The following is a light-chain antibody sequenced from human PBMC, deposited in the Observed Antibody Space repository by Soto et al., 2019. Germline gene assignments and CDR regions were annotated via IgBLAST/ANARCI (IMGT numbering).Light chain of an antibody. CDR3: SSYTSSSTYV. CDR1: SSDVGSYNR. Sequence: QSALTQPRSVSGSPGQAVTISSTGTSSDVGSYNRVSWYQQPPGTAPKLMISEVSNRPSGVPDRFSGSKSGNTASLTISGLQAEYEADYYCSSYTSSSTYVFGTGTKVTVL. V-gene: IGLV2-18*02. J-gene: IGLJ1*01. CDR2: EVS.